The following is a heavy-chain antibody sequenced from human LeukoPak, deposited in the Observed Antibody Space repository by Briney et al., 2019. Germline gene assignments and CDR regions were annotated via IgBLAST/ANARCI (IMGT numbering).Heavy chain of an antibody. J-gene: IGHJ4*02. CDR1: RFTFSSYA. CDR3: GKGRLTGYYED. D-gene: IGHD3-9*01. V-gene: IGHV3-23*01. CDR2: ISGSGGST. Sequence: GGSLRLSCAASRFTFSSYAMSWVRQAPGKGLEWVSAISGSGGSTYYADSVKGRFTISRDNSKNTLYLQMNSLRAEDTAVYYCGKGRLTGYYEDWGQGTLVTVSS.